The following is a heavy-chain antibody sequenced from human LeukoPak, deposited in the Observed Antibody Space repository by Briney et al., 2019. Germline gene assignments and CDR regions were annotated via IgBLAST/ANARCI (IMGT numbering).Heavy chain of an antibody. CDR2: IKEDESEK. CDR1: GFTFSNYW. Sequence: PGGSLRLSCAASGFTFSNYWMTWVRQAPGKGLEWVANIKEDESEKYYVDSVKGRFTISRDNAKNSLYLQMNSLRAEDTAVYYCARAEIYYGSGSYIGDYWGQGTLVTVSS. D-gene: IGHD3-10*01. CDR3: ARAEIYYGSGSYIGDY. V-gene: IGHV3-7*04. J-gene: IGHJ4*02.